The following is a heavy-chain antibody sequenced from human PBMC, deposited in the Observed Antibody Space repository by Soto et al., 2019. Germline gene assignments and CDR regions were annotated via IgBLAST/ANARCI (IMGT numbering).Heavy chain of an antibody. V-gene: IGHV4-39*01. D-gene: IGHD6-19*01. CDR3: ARREGSGWLGSFDY. Sequence: QLQLQESGPGLVKPSETLSLTCTVSGGSISSSSYYWGWIRQPPGKGLEWIGSIYYSGSTYYNPSLKSRGTISVDTSKNQFSLKLSSVTAADTAVYYCARREGSGWLGSFDYWGQGTLVTVSS. CDR1: GGSISSSSYY. CDR2: IYYSGST. J-gene: IGHJ4*02.